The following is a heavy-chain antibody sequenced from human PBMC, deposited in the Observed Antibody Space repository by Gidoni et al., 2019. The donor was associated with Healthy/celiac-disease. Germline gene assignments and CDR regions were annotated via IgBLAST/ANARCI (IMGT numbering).Heavy chain of an antibody. V-gene: IGHV3-33*01. D-gene: IGHD7-27*01. CDR3: ARGELGNYFDY. CDR2: IWYDGSNK. Sequence: QVQLVESGGGVVEPGRSLRLSCAAAGFTFRSYGMHWVRQAPGKGLEWVSVIWYDGSNKYYADSVKGRFTISRDNSKNTLYLQMNSLRAEDTAVYYCARGELGNYFDYWGQGTLVTVSS. J-gene: IGHJ4*02. CDR1: GFTFRSYG.